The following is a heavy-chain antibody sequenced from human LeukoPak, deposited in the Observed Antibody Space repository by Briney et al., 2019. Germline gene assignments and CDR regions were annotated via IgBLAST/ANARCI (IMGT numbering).Heavy chain of an antibody. J-gene: IGHJ4*02. V-gene: IGHV1-18*01. Sequence: ASVKVSCKASGYTFTSYGISWVRQAPGQGLVWMGWISAYNGNTNYAQKLQGRVTMTTDTSTSTAYMELRSLRSDDTAVYYCARFEVRRSRFDYWGQGTLVTVSS. D-gene: IGHD3-22*01. CDR2: ISAYNGNT. CDR3: ARFEVRRSRFDY. CDR1: GYTFTSYG.